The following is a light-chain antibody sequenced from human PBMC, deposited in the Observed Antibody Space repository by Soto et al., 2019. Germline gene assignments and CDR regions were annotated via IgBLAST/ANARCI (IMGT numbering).Light chain of an antibody. J-gene: IGKJ1*01. CDR1: QSISSD. CDR2: GAS. CDR3: QQYNIWPWT. V-gene: IGKV3-15*01. Sequence: IVMTHSPATLSVSPGERATLSCRASQSISSDLAWYQQKPGQAPRLLIYGASTRATGIPARFSGSGSGTEFTLTISSLQSEDFAVYYCQQYNIWPWTFGQGTKVDIK.